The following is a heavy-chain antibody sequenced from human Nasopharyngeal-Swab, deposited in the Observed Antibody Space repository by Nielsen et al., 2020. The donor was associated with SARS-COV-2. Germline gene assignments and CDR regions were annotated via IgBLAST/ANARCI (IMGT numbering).Heavy chain of an antibody. Sequence: SETLSLTCTVSGGSISTYYWSWIRQSPGKGLEWLGYISYSGSTNYNPSLKSRVTISVDTSTNQIPVRLILVTAADTAIYYCARGRGSPGWDAIWFDPWGQGTLVTVSS. CDR1: GGSISTYY. CDR2: ISYSGST. J-gene: IGHJ5*02. D-gene: IGHD6-19*01. V-gene: IGHV4-59*13. CDR3: ARGRGSPGWDAIWFDP.